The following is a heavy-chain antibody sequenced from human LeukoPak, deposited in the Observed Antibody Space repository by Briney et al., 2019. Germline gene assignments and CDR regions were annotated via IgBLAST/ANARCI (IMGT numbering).Heavy chain of an antibody. J-gene: IGHJ4*02. CDR1: GYTFSSYW. CDR2: IYPGDSDT. D-gene: IGHD3-3*01. Sequence: GESLKISCKGSGYTFSSYWIGWVRQMPGKGLEWMGIIYPGDSDTRYSPSLQGQVTISVDTSIGTAYLQWGSLKASDTAIYYCARQNDFRLDYGGQGTLVTVSS. CDR3: ARQNDFRLDY. V-gene: IGHV5-51*01.